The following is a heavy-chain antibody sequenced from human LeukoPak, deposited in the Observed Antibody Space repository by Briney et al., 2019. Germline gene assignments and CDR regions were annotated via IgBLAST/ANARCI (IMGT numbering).Heavy chain of an antibody. J-gene: IGHJ5*02. CDR2: ISPDTGNT. CDR3: AGGPRFDP. Sequence: ASVKVSCKASGYTFTIYEFNWVRQAPGQGLEWLGYISPDTGNTGYAQKFQGRVTMTRDTSISTAYMELSSLTSEGTAVYYCAGGPRFDPWGQGTLVTVSS. V-gene: IGHV1-8*01. CDR1: GYTFTIYE.